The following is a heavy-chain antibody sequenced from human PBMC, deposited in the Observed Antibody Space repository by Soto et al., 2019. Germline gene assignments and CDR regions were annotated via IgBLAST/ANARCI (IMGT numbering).Heavy chain of an antibody. CDR2: FIPIFGTA. J-gene: IGHJ4*02. CDR1: RGSFSASG. CDR3: ARSVYSYGPNMD. D-gene: IGHD5-18*01. V-gene: IGHV1-69*01. Sequence: QVLMVQSGAEVKKPGSSVKVSCRAGRGSFSASGFSWVRQAPGQGLEWVGGFIPIFGTANYAQKFQDRVTVTADESTNTVYMELSSLRSEDTAVYYCARSVYSYGPNMDWGQGTLVTVSS.